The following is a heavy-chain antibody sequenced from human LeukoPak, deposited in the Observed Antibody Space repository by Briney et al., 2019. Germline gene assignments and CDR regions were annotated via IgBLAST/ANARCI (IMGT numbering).Heavy chain of an antibody. D-gene: IGHD2-2*01. CDR1: GVSISSYY. J-gene: IGHJ3*02. Sequence: PSETLSLTCTVSGVSISSYYWRWIRQPAGKGLEWIGRIDTSGSTNYNPSLKSRVTMSVDTSKNQFSLKLSSVTAADTAVYYCARVRVVVPAAIAGAFDIWGQGRMVTVSS. CDR3: ARVRVVVPAAIAGAFDI. V-gene: IGHV4-4*07. CDR2: IDTSGST.